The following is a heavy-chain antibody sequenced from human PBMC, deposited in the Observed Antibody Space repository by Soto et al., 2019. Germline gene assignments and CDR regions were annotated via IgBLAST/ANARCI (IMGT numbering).Heavy chain of an antibody. J-gene: IGHJ4*02. D-gene: IGHD6-13*01. CDR2: ISGSGATT. CDR3: AKIYSSSWPHFDY. Sequence: LRLSCAASGFTFRSYAMSWVRQAPGKGLEWVSAISGSGATTYYADSVKGRFTISRDNSKNTLNLQMNSLRAEDTAVYYCAKIYSSSWPHFDYWGQGTLVTVSS. V-gene: IGHV3-23*01. CDR1: GFTFRSYA.